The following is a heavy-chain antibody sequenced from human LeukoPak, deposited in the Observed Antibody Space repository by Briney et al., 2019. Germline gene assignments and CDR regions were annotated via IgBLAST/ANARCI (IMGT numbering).Heavy chain of an antibody. J-gene: IGHJ4*02. CDR3: ARPYYDSSGYYYLDY. D-gene: IGHD3-22*01. Sequence: PGGSLRLSCAASGFTFSIYGMHWVRQAPGKGLEWVSYISSSGNTIYYADSVKGRFTISRDNAKNSLYLQMNSLRAEDTAVYYCARPYYDSSGYYYLDYWGQGTLVTVSS. CDR1: GFTFSIYG. V-gene: IGHV3-48*04. CDR2: ISSSGNTI.